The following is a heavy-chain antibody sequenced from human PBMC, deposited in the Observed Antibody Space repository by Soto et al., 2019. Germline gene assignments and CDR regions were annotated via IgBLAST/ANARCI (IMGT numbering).Heavy chain of an antibody. D-gene: IGHD3-10*01. CDR2: ILYDGSNK. V-gene: IGHV3-30-3*01. J-gene: IGHJ5*02. CDR3: ASLGNTYYYGSGSFRNWFDP. Sequence: QVQLVESGGGVVQPGRSLRLSCAASGFTFSSYATHWVRQAPGKGLEWVAVILYDGSNKYYADSVKGRFTISRDNSKNTLYLQMNSLRAEDTAVYYCASLGNTYYYGSGSFRNWFDPWGQGTLVTVSS. CDR1: GFTFSSYA.